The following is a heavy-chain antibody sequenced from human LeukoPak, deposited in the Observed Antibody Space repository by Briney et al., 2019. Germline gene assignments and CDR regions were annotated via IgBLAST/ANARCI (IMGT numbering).Heavy chain of an antibody. V-gene: IGHV1-2*02. CDR2: INLYNGAT. CDR3: ASWAGGNEPVASFDY. J-gene: IGHJ4*02. CDR1: VYTFTPYY. Sequence: GASVTVSCTPSVYTFTPYYIFWMRQAPGQGLECMGWINLYNGATKYAQRFQSRVTMTRDTSISTAYMELSRLRSDDTATYYCASWAGGNEPVASFDYWGQGTLVTVSS. D-gene: IGHD1-14*01.